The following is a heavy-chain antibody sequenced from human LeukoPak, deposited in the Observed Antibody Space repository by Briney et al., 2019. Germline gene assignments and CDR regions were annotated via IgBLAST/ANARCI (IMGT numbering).Heavy chain of an antibody. D-gene: IGHD2-21*01. V-gene: IGHV4-59*12. CDR3: ARAVIDEYFQH. J-gene: IGHJ1*01. CDR2: IYYSGST. Sequence: SETLSLTCTVSGGSISSYYWSWIRQPPGKGLEWIGYIYYSGSTNYNPSLKSRVTISVDTSKNQFSLKLSSVTAADTAVYYCARAVIDEYFQHWGQGTLVTVSS. CDR1: GGSISSYY.